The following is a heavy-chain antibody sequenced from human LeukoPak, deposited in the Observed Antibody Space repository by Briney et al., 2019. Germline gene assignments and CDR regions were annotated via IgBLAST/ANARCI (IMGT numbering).Heavy chain of an antibody. J-gene: IGHJ4*02. CDR1: GYTLTTYY. Sequence: ASVKVSCKASGYTLTTYYMQWVRQAPGQGLEWMGIIDPSGGGTSSAQKFQGRLTMTRDTSTSTVYMELTSLRSEDTAVYYYGRSDTAMVYIDYWGQGTPVTVSS. V-gene: IGHV1-46*01. CDR2: IDPSGGGT. CDR3: GRSDTAMVYIDY. D-gene: IGHD5-18*01.